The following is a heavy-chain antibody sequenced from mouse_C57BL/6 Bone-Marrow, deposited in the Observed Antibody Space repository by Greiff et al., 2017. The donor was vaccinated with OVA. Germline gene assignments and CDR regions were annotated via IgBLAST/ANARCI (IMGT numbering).Heavy chain of an antibody. D-gene: IGHD1-1*01. J-gene: IGHJ1*03. CDR3: AIQHYGSRDFCV. V-gene: IGHV1-69*01. CDR1: GYTFTSYW. CDR2: IDPSDSYT. Sequence: VQLQQPGAELVMPGASVKLSCKASGYTFTSYWMHWVKQRPGQGLEWIGEIDPSDSYTNYNQKFKGKSTLTVDKSSSPAYMQLSSLTSEDSAVYYSAIQHYGSRDFCVWGTGTTVTFSS.